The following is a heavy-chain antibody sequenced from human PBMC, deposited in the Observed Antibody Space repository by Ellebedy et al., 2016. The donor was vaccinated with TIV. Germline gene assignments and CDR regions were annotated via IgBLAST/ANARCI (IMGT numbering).Heavy chain of an antibody. D-gene: IGHD7-27*01. Sequence: SETLSLTXAVSGGSISSGGYAWNWIRQPPGKGLEWIGYIHHSGGTYFNPSLKSRATISVETSKNRFSLNLSSVTAADTAVYYCARKTLGNWFDPWGQGTLVTVSS. J-gene: IGHJ5*02. CDR1: GGSISSGGYA. CDR3: ARKTLGNWFDP. V-gene: IGHV4-30-2*05. CDR2: IHHSGGT.